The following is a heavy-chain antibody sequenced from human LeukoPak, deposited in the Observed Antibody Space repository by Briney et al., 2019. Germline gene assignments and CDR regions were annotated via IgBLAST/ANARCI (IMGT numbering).Heavy chain of an antibody. CDR3: AKVAAAGTGGYVYYYYYGMDV. CDR2: ISGSGGST. Sequence: GGSLRLSCAASGFTFSSYAMSWVRQAPGKGLEWVSAISGSGGSTYYADSVKGRFTISSDNSKNTLYLQMNSLRAEDTAVYYCAKVAAAGTGGYVYYYYYGMDVWGQGTTVTVSS. D-gene: IGHD6-13*01. J-gene: IGHJ6*02. V-gene: IGHV3-23*01. CDR1: GFTFSSYA.